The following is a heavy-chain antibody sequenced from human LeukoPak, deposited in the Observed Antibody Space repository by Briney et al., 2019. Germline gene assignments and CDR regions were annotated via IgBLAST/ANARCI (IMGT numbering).Heavy chain of an antibody. J-gene: IGHJ4*02. CDR2: IYPGDSDT. D-gene: IGHD3-22*01. Sequence: GASLQISCKGSGYRFTNYWIDWVRQLPGKGLEWMGIIYPGDSDTRYSPSFQGQVTISADKSISTAYLQWSSLKASDTAMYYCARQVGDYYDSSGYSLDWGQGTLVTVSS. CDR3: ARQVGDYYDSSGYSLD. CDR1: GYRFTNYW. V-gene: IGHV5-51*01.